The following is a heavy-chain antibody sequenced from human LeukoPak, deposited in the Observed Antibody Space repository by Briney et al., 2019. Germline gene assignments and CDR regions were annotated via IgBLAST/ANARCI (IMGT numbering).Heavy chain of an antibody. CDR1: GGSISSGSYS. Sequence: KSSETLSLTCAVSGGSISSGSYSWSWIRQPPGKGLEWIGYIYHSGSTYYNPSLKSRVTISVNRSNNQFPLKLSSVTAADTGVYYCARCDYYGSYFFDLGGEGPRVTVP. D-gene: IGHD2-21*02. V-gene: IGHV4-30-2*01. CDR2: IYHSGST. J-gene: IGHJ4*02. CDR3: ARCDYYGSYFFDL.